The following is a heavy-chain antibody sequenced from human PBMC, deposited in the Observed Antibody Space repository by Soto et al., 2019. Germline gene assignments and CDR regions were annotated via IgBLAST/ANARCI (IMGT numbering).Heavy chain of an antibody. D-gene: IGHD2-21*02. CDR3: AHSRCGGDCLQSYSSHYYYGMDV. CDR1: GFSLSTGGVG. J-gene: IGHJ6*02. Sequence: QITLKESGPSLVKPTQTLTLTCTFSGFSLSTGGVGVGWIRQPPGKALEWLALIYWDDDKRYSPSLRSRLTVTKDTSKHQVVVTMTNMDPVDTATYDCAHSRCGGDCLQSYSSHYYYGMDVWGQGTTVTVSS. V-gene: IGHV2-5*02. CDR2: IYWDDDK.